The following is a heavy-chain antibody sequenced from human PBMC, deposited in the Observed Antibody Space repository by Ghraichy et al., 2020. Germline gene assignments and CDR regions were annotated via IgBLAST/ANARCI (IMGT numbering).Heavy chain of an antibody. CDR3: ARFSGNWPSDAFDI. V-gene: IGHV3-7*04. J-gene: IGHJ3*02. CDR2: IKQDGSEK. D-gene: IGHD4-23*01. CDR1: RFTFSSYW. Sequence: GGSLRLSCAASRFTFSSYWMSWVRQAPGEGLEWVANIKQDGSEKYYVDSVKGRFTISRDNTKNSLYLQMNSLRVEDTAVYYCARFSGNWPSDAFDIWGQGTMVTVSS.